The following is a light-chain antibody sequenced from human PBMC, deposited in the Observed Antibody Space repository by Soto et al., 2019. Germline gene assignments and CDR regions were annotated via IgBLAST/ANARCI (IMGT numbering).Light chain of an antibody. CDR3: QKYNTYSYN. CDR1: QSISTW. Sequence: DIQMTTSPSTLSASVGDRVTLTFRASQSISTWLAWYQQKPGKAPKLLIYAASSLQSGVPSRFSGSGSGTQFTLTISSLQPDDFAIYYCQKYNTYSYNFGQGTQREIK. V-gene: IGKV1-5*01. J-gene: IGKJ2*01. CDR2: AAS.